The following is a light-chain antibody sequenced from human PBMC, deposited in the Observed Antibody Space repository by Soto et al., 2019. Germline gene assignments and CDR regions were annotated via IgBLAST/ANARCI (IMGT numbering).Light chain of an antibody. CDR3: QQYDNSAWT. CDR1: QSVSSY. V-gene: IGKV3-11*01. CDR2: DAS. J-gene: IGKJ1*01. Sequence: EIVLTQSQATLSLSLGECANLXWRASQSVSSYLAWYQQKPGQGPRLLIYDASNRATGVSARFSGSGYGTDFTLTISSLEPDDFAVYYCQQYDNSAWTFGQGTKVDIK.